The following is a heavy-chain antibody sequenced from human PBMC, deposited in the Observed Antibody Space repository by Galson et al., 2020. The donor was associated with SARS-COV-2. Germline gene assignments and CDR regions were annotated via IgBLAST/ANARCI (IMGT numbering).Heavy chain of an antibody. V-gene: IGHV1-18*01. CDR3: ARSDGITIFGVVIMSTDYYYMDV. D-gene: IGHD3-3*01. J-gene: IGHJ6*03. Sequence: GESLKISCKASGYTFTSYGISWVRQAPGQGLEWMGWISAYNGNTNYAQKLQGRVTMTTDTSTSTAYMELRSLRSDDTAVYYCARSDGITIFGVVIMSTDYYYMDVWGKGTTVTVSS. CDR1: GYTFTSYG. CDR2: ISAYNGNT.